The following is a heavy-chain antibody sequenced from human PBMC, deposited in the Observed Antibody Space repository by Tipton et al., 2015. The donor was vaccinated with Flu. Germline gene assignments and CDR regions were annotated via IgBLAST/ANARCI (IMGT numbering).Heavy chain of an antibody. CDR2: IYSSGSS. J-gene: IGHJ4*02. D-gene: IGHD7-27*01. CDR3: AGGLANWGSPFLDY. CDR1: GGSIRNYY. Sequence: TLSLTCRVSGGSIRNYYWSWIRQPPGRGLEWIAYIYSSGSSKYNPSLKIRVTISLDTSKNQFSLRLNSATAADTAVYYCAGGLANWGSPFLDYWGQGILVTVSS. V-gene: IGHV4-59*12.